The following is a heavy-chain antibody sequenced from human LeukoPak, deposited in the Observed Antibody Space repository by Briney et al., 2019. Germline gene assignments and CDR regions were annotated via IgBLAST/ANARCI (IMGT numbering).Heavy chain of an antibody. CDR2: ISSSSSTI. CDR1: GFTFSSYS. V-gene: IGHV3-48*01. D-gene: IGHD1-7*01. Sequence: PGGSLRLSCAASGFTFSSYSMNWVRQAPGKGLEWVSYISSSSSTIYYADSVKGRFTISRDNAKNSLYLQMNSLRAEDTAVYYCASLQVAGTRDPFDIWGRGTLVTVSS. J-gene: IGHJ3*02. CDR3: ASLQVAGTRDPFDI.